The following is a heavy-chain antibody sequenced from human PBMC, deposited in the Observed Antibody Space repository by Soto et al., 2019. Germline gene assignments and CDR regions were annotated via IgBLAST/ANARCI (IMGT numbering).Heavy chain of an antibody. CDR1: GGSINNFH. J-gene: IGHJ4*02. Sequence: SETLSLTCSVSGGSINNFHWSWIRQPPGKGLEWIGFVFYSGRTTYNPSLQSRVTISVDTSHNLFSLKVRSVTAADTATYYCARIKGGYSYGSIIDFWGQGELVTVSS. CDR3: ARIKGGYSYGSIIDF. D-gene: IGHD5-18*01. V-gene: IGHV4-59*01. CDR2: VFYSGRT.